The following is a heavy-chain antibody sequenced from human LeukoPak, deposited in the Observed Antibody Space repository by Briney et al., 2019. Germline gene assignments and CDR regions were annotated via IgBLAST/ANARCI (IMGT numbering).Heavy chain of an antibody. J-gene: IGHJ4*02. Sequence: GGSLRLSCAASGFTFSSYAMTWVRQAPGKGLEWVSTISGSGANTYYADSVKGRFTISRDNSKNTLSLQMNSLRVKDTALYYCAKYSDSTGAHYFDYWGQGTLVTVSS. CDR2: ISGSGANT. CDR3: AKYSDSTGAHYFDY. CDR1: GFTFSSYA. V-gene: IGHV3-23*01. D-gene: IGHD2/OR15-2a*01.